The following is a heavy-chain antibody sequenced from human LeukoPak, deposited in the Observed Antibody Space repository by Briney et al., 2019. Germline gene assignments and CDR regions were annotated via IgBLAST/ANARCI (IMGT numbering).Heavy chain of an antibody. V-gene: IGHV3-7*03. Sequence: GGSLRLSCAASGFTFSSYAMNWVRQVPRKGLEWVANIKQDGGEKYYVDSVKGRFTISRDNAMNSLYLQMNSLRAEDTAVYYCARDKGDYDTSGSLFVFGGQGTLVTVSS. CDR1: GFTFSSYA. CDR3: ARDKGDYDTSGSLFVF. D-gene: IGHD3-22*01. CDR2: IKQDGGEK. J-gene: IGHJ4*02.